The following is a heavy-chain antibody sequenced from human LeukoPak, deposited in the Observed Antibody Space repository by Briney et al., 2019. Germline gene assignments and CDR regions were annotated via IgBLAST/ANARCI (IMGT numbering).Heavy chain of an antibody. D-gene: IGHD3-22*01. CDR1: GFTFSSYW. Sequence: GGSLRLSCAASGFTFSSYWMSWVRQAPGKGLEWVANIKQDGSEKYYVDSVKGRFTISRDNAKNSLYLQMNSLRAEDTAVYYCASWIQYYDSSGYYPTGDDYWGQGTLVTVSS. CDR2: IKQDGSEK. CDR3: ASWIQYYDSSGYYPTGDDY. V-gene: IGHV3-7*01. J-gene: IGHJ4*02.